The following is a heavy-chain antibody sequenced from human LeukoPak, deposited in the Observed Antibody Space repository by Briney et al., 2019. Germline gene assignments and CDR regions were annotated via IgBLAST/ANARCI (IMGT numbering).Heavy chain of an antibody. V-gene: IGHV3-72*01. CDR2: TRDKTDSYTT. J-gene: IGHJ4*02. CDR1: GFTLSDHY. D-gene: IGHD2-21*01. CDR3: ARVVVIGSGNWHFDY. Sequence: PGGSLRLSCAASGFTLSDHYMDWVRQAPGKGLEWVGRTRDKTDSYTTEYAASVKGRFTISRDESKSSMYLQMNGLKTEDTAVYYCARVVVIGSGNWHFDYWGQGALVTVSS.